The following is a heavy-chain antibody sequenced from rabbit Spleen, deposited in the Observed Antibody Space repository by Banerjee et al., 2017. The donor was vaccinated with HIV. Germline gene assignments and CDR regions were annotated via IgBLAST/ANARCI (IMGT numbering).Heavy chain of an antibody. CDR2: IDTGSRDFT. D-gene: IGHD6-1*01. CDR1: GFSFSSSYY. J-gene: IGHJ4*01. Sequence: QEQLVESGGGLFQPEGSLTLTCKASGFSFSSSYYMCWVRQAPGKGLQWIACIDTGSRDFTYYASWAKGRFTISKTSSTTVTLQMTSLTAADTATYFCVRDQARMLDLWGQGTLVTVS. CDR3: VRDQARMLDL. V-gene: IGHV1S45*01.